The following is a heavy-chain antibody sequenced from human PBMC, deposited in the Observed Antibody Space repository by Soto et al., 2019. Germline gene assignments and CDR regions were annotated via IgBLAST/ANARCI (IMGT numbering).Heavy chain of an antibody. V-gene: IGHV4-39*01. D-gene: IGHD3-10*01. Sequence: SETLSLTCTVSGGSISSSSYYWGWIRQPPGKGLEWIGSIYYSGSTYYNPSLKSRVTISVDTSKNQFSLKLSSVTAADTAVYYCASSITMVRGVIGGHDYWGQGTLVTVSS. CDR1: GGSISSSSYY. CDR3: ASSITMVRGVIGGHDY. CDR2: IYYSGST. J-gene: IGHJ4*02.